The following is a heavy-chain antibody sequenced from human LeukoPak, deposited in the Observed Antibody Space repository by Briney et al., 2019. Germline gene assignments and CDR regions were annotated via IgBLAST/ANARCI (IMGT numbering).Heavy chain of an antibody. Sequence: SETLSLTCGVSGGSISSGGYSWSWIRQPPGKDLEWIGYISQTESTYYNPSLKSRVTLSVDRSKNQFSLKLTSVTAADTAVYYCARAPWGRSDFWSGRPYYFDYWGQGTLVTVSS. D-gene: IGHD3-3*01. CDR2: ISQTEST. J-gene: IGHJ4*02. CDR1: GGSISSGGYS. CDR3: ARAPWGRSDFWSGRPYYFDY. V-gene: IGHV4-30-2*01.